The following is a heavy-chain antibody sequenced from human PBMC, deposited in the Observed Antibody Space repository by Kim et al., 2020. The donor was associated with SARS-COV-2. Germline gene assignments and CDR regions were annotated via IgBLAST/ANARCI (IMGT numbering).Heavy chain of an antibody. J-gene: IGHJ6*02. V-gene: IGHV3-48*03. Sequence: GGSLRLSCAASGFTFSSYEMNWVRQAPGKGLEWVSYISSSGSTIYYADSVKGRFTISRDNAKNSLYLQMNSLRAEDTAVYYCARVAPRLWFGEMGYYYYGMDVWGQGTTVTVSS. CDR3: ARVAPRLWFGEMGYYYYGMDV. D-gene: IGHD3-10*01. CDR1: GFTFSSYE. CDR2: ISSSGSTI.